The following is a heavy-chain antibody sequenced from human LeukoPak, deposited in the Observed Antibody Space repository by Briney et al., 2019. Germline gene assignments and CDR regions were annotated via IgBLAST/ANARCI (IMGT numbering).Heavy chain of an antibody. V-gene: IGHV4-4*07. J-gene: IGHJ3*02. CDR1: GGSISSYY. CDR3: AGGARMITFGGVIVFDAFDI. Sequence: PSETLSLTCTVSGGSISSYYWSWIRQPAGKGLEWIGRIYTSGSTNYNPSLKSRVTMSVDTSKNQFSLKLSSVTAADTAVYYCAGGARMITFGGVIVFDAFDIWGQGTMVTVSS. CDR2: IYTSGST. D-gene: IGHD3-16*02.